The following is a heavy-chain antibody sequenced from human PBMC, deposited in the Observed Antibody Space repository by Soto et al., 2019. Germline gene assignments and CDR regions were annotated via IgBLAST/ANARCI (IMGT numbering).Heavy chain of an antibody. CDR1: GGSISSYY. CDR3: ARYLTLTRSLDY. J-gene: IGHJ4*02. V-gene: IGHV4-59*01. D-gene: IGHD4-4*01. CDR2: IYNSGST. Sequence: SETLSLTCTVSGGSISSYYWSWIRQPPGKGLEWIGYIYNSGSTNYNPSLESRVTISVDTSKNQFSLKLSSVTAADTAVYYCARYLTLTRSLDYWGQGTLVTVS.